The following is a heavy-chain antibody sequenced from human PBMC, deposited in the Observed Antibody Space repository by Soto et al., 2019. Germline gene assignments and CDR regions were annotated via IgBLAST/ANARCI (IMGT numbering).Heavy chain of an antibody. D-gene: IGHD2-15*01. Sequence: QLQLQESGPGLVKPSETLSLTCTVSGGSISSSSYYWGWIRQPPGKGLEWIGSIYYSGSTYYNPSLKSRVTISVDTSKNQFSLKLSSVTAADTAAYYGARLRHDCSGGSCYPVFDYWGQGTLVTVSS. CDR3: ARLRHDCSGGSCYPVFDY. V-gene: IGHV4-39*01. CDR1: GGSISSSSYY. J-gene: IGHJ4*02. CDR2: IYYSGST.